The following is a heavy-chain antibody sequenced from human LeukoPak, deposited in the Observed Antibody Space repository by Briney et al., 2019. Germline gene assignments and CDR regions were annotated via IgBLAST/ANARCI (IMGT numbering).Heavy chain of an antibody. CDR3: AKDRAAYSSGGNGYGMGV. CDR2: ISHDGSSK. V-gene: IGHV3-30*18. D-gene: IGHD3-22*01. J-gene: IGHJ6*02. Sequence: GGSLRLSCAASGFTFSTYGMEWVRQAPGKGLEWVAFISHDGSSKYHADPEKGRFTSSRDNYKNTMYLQMNSLRGEDTAGYYCAKDRAAYSSGGNGYGMGVWGQGTTVTVSS. CDR1: GFTFSTYG.